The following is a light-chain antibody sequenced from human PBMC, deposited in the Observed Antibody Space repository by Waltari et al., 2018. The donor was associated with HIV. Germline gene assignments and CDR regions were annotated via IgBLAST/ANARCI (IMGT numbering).Light chain of an antibody. CDR2: EAT. CDR3: SAYAGSNNWV. CDR1: ISDVVGYNY. Sequence: QSAPTQPPSASGSPGQSVTISCSGTISDVVGYNYVSWYQQYPGKAPKLMIYEATKRPSGVPDRFSGSKSDNTASLTVSGLQAEDEADYYCSAYAGSNNWVFGGGTKLTVL. J-gene: IGLJ3*02. V-gene: IGLV2-8*01.